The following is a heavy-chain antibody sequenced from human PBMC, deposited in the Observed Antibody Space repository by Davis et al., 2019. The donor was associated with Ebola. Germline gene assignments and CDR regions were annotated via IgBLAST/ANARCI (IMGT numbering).Heavy chain of an antibody. J-gene: IGHJ5*02. D-gene: IGHD2-2*01. CDR3: ARGVYQLNH. CDR2: INPSGGST. V-gene: IGHV1-46*01. Sequence: ASVKVSCKASGYTFTSYYMHWVRQAPGQGLEWMGIINPSGGSTSYAQKFQGRVTMTRDTSISTAYMELSRLRSDDTAVYYCARGVYQLNHWGQGTLVTVSS. CDR1: GYTFTSYY.